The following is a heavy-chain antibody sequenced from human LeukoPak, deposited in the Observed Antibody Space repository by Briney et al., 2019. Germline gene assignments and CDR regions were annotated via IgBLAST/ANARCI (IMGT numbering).Heavy chain of an antibody. CDR1: GRSFSGYY. CDR2: INHSGST. CDR3: ARWGSGWYYFDY. J-gene: IGHJ4*02. Sequence: SDTLSLTCAVYGRSFSGYYWSWIRQPPGKGLEWIGEINHSGSTNYNPSLKSRVTISIDTSKNQFSLKLSSVTAADTAVYYCARWGSGWYYFDYWGQGILVTVSS. D-gene: IGHD6-19*01. V-gene: IGHV4-34*01.